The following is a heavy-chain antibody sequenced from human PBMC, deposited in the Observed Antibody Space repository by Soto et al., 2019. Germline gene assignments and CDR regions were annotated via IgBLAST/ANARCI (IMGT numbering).Heavy chain of an antibody. V-gene: IGHV4-4*02. CDR1: GGSMSSSNW. J-gene: IGHJ4*02. CDR3: ARSEATVLDS. CDR2: THPSGRT. D-gene: IGHD4-17*01. Sequence: QVQLQESGPGLVKPSGTLSLTCTVSGGSMSSSNWWNWVRQSPGKGLEWIGETHPSGRTNYSPSLKSRVTISVDKSKIQFSLQLTSVTAADTAVYYCARSEATVLDSWGQGTLVTVSS.